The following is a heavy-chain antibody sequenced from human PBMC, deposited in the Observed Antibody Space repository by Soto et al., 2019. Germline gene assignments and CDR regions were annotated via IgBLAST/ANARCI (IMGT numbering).Heavy chain of an antibody. V-gene: IGHV3-30-3*01. CDR3: ARDLVTSQDGYGMDV. CDR1: GFTFSSYA. D-gene: IGHD3-10*01. J-gene: IGHJ6*02. CDR2: ISYDGSNK. Sequence: QVQLVESGGGVVQPGRSLRLSCAASGFTFSSYAMHWVRQAPGKGLEWVAVISYDGSNKYYADSVKGRFTISRDNSKNTLYLQMNSLRAEDTAVYYCARDLVTSQDGYGMDVWGQGTTVTVSS.